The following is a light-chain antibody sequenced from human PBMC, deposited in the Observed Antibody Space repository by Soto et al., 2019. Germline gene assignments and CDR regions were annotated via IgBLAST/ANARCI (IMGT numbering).Light chain of an antibody. J-gene: IGKJ2*01. CDR3: QQYGTSPYT. V-gene: IGKV3-20*01. Sequence: EIVVTKSPCTLSLSQGESATLSCRASQSVSSNYLAWYQQKPGQAPRLLIYGASSRATGIPDRFRGSGSGADFTLTISRLEPEDFAVYYCQQYGTSPYTFGQGSKVDIK. CDR2: GAS. CDR1: QSVSSNY.